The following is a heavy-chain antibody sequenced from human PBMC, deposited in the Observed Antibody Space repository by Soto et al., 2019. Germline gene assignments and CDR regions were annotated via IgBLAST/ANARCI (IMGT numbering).Heavy chain of an antibody. D-gene: IGHD3-10*01. CDR1: GFTFSSYA. J-gene: IGHJ4*02. CDR3: ARTGGSGSYFVR. V-gene: IGHV3-30-3*01. Sequence: QVQLVESGGGVVQPGRSLRLSCAASGFTFSSYAMHWVRQAPGKGLEWVAVISYDGSNKYYADSVKGRFTISRDNSKNTLYMQINSLRAEDTAVYYCARTGGSGSYFVRWGQGTLVTVSS. CDR2: ISYDGSNK.